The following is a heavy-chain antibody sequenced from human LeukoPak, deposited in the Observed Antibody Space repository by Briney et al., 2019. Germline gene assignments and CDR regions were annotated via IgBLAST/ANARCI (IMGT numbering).Heavy chain of an antibody. CDR3: AREDSSWYGFDY. Sequence: SETLSLTCTVSGYSISSGYYWSWIRQPPGKGLEWIGYIYYSGSTNYNPSLKSRVTISVDTSKNQFSLKLSSVTAADTAVYYCAREDSSWYGFDYWGQGTLVTVSS. CDR2: IYYSGST. CDR1: GYSISSGYY. D-gene: IGHD6-13*01. J-gene: IGHJ4*02. V-gene: IGHV4-61*01.